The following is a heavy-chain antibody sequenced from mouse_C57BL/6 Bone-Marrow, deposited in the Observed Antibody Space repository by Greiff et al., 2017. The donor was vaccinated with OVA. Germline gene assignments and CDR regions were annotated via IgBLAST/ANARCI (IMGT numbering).Heavy chain of an antibody. CDR2: ISNLAYSI. Sequence: DVMLVESGGGLVQPGGSLKLSCAASGFTFSDYGMAWVRQAPRKGPEWVAFISNLAYSIYYADTVTGRFTISRENAKNTLYLEMSSLRSEDTAMYYCARRYGSRDYYAMDYWGQGTSVTVSS. CDR3: ARRYGSRDYYAMDY. D-gene: IGHD1-1*01. CDR1: GFTFSDYG. V-gene: IGHV5-15*04. J-gene: IGHJ4*01.